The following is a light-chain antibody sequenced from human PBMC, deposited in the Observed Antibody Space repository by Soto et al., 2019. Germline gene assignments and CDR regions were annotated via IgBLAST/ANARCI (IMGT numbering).Light chain of an antibody. CDR2: DAS. V-gene: IGKV3-11*01. CDR3: QRRSNWA. Sequence: EIVLTQSPATLSLSPGERATLSCRASQSVSSYSAWYQQKPGQAPRLLIYDASSRATDIPARFSGSGSGTDFTLTISSLEPEDFAVYYCQRRSNWAFGQGTRLEI. J-gene: IGKJ5*01. CDR1: QSVSSY.